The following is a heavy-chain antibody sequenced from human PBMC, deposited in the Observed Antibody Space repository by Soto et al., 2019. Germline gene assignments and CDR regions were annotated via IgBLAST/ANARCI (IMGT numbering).Heavy chain of an antibody. J-gene: IGHJ4*02. CDR3: ARDGGRDDFPGSYFDY. CDR1: GFTFSSYS. Sequence: GGSLRLSCAASGFTFSSYSMNWVRQAPGKGLEWVSSISRSSSYRYYADSVKGRFTISRDNAKNSLYLQVNSLRAEDTAVYYCARDGGRDDFPGSYFDYWGQGTLVTVSS. CDR2: ISRSSSYR. D-gene: IGHD2-15*01. V-gene: IGHV3-21*01.